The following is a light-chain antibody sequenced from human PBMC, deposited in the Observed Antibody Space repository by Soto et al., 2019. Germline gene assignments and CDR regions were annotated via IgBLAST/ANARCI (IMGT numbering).Light chain of an antibody. CDR3: QQSYSTPWT. J-gene: IGKJ1*01. V-gene: IGKV1-39*01. Sequence: DIQMTQSPSSLSASVGDRVTITCRASQSINTFLNWYQQKPGKAPKLLIYAASSLQSGVPSRFSGSGSGTDFILTITSLQPEDFATYYGQQSYSTPWTFGQGTKVEIK. CDR2: AAS. CDR1: QSINTF.